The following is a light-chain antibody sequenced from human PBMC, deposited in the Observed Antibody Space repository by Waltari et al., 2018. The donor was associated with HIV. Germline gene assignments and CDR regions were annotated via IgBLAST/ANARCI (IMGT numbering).Light chain of an antibody. Sequence: GSSTGAVTSGHSPYWFQQRPGQAPRTLIHDTSNKHSWTPARFSGSLLGGKAALTLSGAQPEDEAEYYCLLSYGGPRVFGGGTKLTVL. J-gene: IGLJ2*01. V-gene: IGLV7-46*01. CDR3: LLSYGGPRV. CDR1: TGAVTSGHS. CDR2: DTS.